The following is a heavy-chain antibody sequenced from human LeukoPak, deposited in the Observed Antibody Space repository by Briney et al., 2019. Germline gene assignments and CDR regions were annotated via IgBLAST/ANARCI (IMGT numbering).Heavy chain of an antibody. D-gene: IGHD5-12*01. CDR3: AKDRVGYEKNNWFDP. CDR2: ISGSGGST. CDR1: GFTFSSYA. Sequence: TGGSLRLSCAASGFTFSSYAMSWVRQAPGKGLEWVSAISGSGGSTYYADSVKGRFTISRDNSKNTLYLQMNSLRAEDTAVYYCAKDRVGYEKNNWFDPWGQGTLVTVSS. V-gene: IGHV3-23*01. J-gene: IGHJ5*02.